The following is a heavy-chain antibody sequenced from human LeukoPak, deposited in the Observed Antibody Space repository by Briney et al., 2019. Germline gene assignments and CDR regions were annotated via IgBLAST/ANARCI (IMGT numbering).Heavy chain of an antibody. CDR1: GFTFSSYA. J-gene: IGHJ4*02. D-gene: IGHD3-16*01. CDR2: IRYDGNNK. CDR3: TRERRGSYYAFES. Sequence: EGSLRLSCAASGFTFSSYAMHWVRQAPGKGLEWVSFIRYDGNNKNYADSVKGRFTISRDNAKNSVALQLDGLRADDTAVYFCTRERRGSYYAFESWGQGTLVTVSS. V-gene: IGHV3-30*02.